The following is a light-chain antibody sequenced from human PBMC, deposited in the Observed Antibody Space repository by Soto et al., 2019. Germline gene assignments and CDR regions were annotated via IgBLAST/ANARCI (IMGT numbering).Light chain of an antibody. Sequence: ETVLTQSPGTLSLSPGERATLSCRASQSVSNNYLAWYQQRPGQAPRLLIHGASSRATGIPERFSSSGSGTDFTLTISRLEPEDFAVYYCHQYGNSPPWTFGHGTKVEIK. CDR2: GAS. V-gene: IGKV3-20*01. CDR3: HQYGNSPPWT. CDR1: QSVSNNY. J-gene: IGKJ1*01.